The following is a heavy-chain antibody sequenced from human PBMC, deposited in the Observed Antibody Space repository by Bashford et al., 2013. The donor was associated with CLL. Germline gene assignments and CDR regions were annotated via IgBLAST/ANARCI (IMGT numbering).Heavy chain of an antibody. V-gene: IGHV4-34*01. D-gene: IGHD3-22*01. CDR3: ARGPMIVVVINPGEPYYYYYYGMDV. J-gene: IGHJ6*02. CDR1: GGSFSGYY. Sequence: SETLSLTCAVYGGSFSGYYWSWIRQSPGKGRGVDWGKYNHSGSTNYNPSLKSRVTISVDTSKNQFSLKLSSVTAADTAVYYCARGPMIVVVINPGEPYYYYYYGMDVWGQGTTVTVSS. CDR2: YNHSGST.